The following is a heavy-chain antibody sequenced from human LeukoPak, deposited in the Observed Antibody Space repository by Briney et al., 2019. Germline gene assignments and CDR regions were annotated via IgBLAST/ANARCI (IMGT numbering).Heavy chain of an antibody. D-gene: IGHD4-23*01. CDR1: GYSISSGYY. J-gene: IGHJ2*01. CDR2: IYHSGST. V-gene: IGHV4-38-2*02. Sequence: SETLSLTCAVSGYSISSGYYWGWIRQPPGKGLEWIGSIYHSGSTYYNPSLKSRVTISVDTSKNQFSLKLSSVTAADTAVYYCAREVTTVANFDLWGRGTLVTVPS. CDR3: AREVTTVANFDL.